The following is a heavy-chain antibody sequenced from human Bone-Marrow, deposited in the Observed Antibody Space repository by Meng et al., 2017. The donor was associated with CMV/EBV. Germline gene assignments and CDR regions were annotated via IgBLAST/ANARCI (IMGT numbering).Heavy chain of an antibody. V-gene: IGHV2-70*20. CDR1: GFSLSTSGMC. CDR2: IDWDDDK. D-gene: IGHD3-22*01. Sequence: SGPTLVKPTQTLTLTCTFSGFSLSTSGMCVSWVRQPPGKALEWLALIDWDDDKCYSTSLKTRLTISKDTSKNQVVLTMTNMDPVDTATYYCARIRLGYYDSHRGAFDIWGQGTMVTVSS. J-gene: IGHJ3*02. CDR3: ARIRLGYYDSHRGAFDI.